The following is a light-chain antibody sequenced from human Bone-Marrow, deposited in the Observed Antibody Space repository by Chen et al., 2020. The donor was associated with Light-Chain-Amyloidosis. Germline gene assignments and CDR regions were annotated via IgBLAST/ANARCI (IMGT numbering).Light chain of an antibody. CDR1: SSDIGGYKF. CDR3: SSFAGSNKLV. J-gene: IGLJ1*01. V-gene: IGLV2-8*01. CDR2: EVN. Sequence: QSALTQPPSASGSPGQSVTISCTGSSSDIGGYKFVSWYQKHPGKAPKLLIFEVNKRPSGVPDRFSGSKSGNTASLTVSGLQTEDEADYYCSSFAGSNKLVFGTGTQVTVL.